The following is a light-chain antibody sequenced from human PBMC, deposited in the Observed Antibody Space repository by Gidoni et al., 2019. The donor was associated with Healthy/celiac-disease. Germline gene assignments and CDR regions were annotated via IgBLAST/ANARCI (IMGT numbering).Light chain of an antibody. CDR3: QQYGSTTLT. J-gene: IGKJ4*01. CDR2: GAS. CDR1: QLVSSSY. Sequence: ELVLTQSPGTLSLSPGESATLSCTASQLVSSSYLAWYQQKPGQAPRLLIYGASSRATGIPERGSGSGSGAEFTLTISRLEPEDFAVYYCQQYGSTTLTFGGGTKVEIK. V-gene: IGKV3-20*01.